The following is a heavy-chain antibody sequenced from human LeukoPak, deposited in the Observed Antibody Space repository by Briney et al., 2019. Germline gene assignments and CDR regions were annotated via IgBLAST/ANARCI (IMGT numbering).Heavy chain of an antibody. CDR1: GFTISTYA. Sequence: GGSLRLSCAASGFTISTYAMTWVRQAPGKGLEWVSSITSSGATTYYAGSVKGRFTISRDISKNTLYLQMNSLTAEDSAVYYCAKEFIAGDGHVDCDSWGQGTLVTVSS. J-gene: IGHJ4*02. CDR3: AKEFIAGDGHVDCDS. V-gene: IGHV3-23*01. D-gene: IGHD5-24*01. CDR2: ITSSGATT.